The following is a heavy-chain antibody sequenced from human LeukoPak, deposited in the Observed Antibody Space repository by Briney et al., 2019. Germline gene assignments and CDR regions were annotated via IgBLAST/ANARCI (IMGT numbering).Heavy chain of an antibody. CDR2: INPSGGST. D-gene: IGHD3-22*01. CDR3: ARVKGYYDSSGYLIDY. J-gene: IGHJ4*02. CDR1: GYTFTSYY. Sequence: GASVKVSCKASGYTFTSYYMHWVRQAPGQGLEWMGLINPSGGSTSYAQKFQGRVTMTRDTSTSTVYMELSSLRSEDTAVYYCARVKGYYDSSGYLIDYWGQGTLVTVSS. V-gene: IGHV1-46*01.